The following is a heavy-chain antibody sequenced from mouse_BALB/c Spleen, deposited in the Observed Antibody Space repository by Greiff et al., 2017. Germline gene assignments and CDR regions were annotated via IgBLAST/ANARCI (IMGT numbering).Heavy chain of an antibody. CDR1: GFTFSDYY. J-gene: IGHJ4*01. Sequence: EVKLVESGGGLVKPGGSLKLSCAASGFTFSDYYMYWVRQTPEKRLEWVATISDGGSYTYYPDSVKGRFTISRDNAKNNLYLQMSSLKSEDTAMYYCARDRSRYGNRDYYAMDYWGQGTSVTVSA. CDR2: ISDGGSYT. CDR3: ARDRSRYGNRDYYAMDY. V-gene: IGHV5-4*02. D-gene: IGHD2-10*02.